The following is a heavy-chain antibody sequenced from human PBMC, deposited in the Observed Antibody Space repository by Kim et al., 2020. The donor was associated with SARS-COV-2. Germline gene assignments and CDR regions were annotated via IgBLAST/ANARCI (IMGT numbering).Heavy chain of an antibody. J-gene: IGHJ3*02. CDR2: ISGDAAST. V-gene: IGHV3-23*01. Sequence: GGSLRLSCAASGFTFSNYAMCWVRQAPGKGLEWVSGISGDAASTFYADSVKGRFSISRDNSKNTLFVQMNSLRAEDTAVYYCAKGVYGVNRGGAFDTWGQGTMVTVSS. D-gene: IGHD4-17*01. CDR3: AKGVYGVNRGGAFDT. CDR1: GFTFSNYA.